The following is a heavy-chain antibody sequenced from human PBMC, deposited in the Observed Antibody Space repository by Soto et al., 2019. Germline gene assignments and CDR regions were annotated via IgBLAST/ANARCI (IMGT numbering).Heavy chain of an antibody. CDR3: ARDQEVVAANDY. CDR1: GFTFSSYS. V-gene: IGHV3-21*01. J-gene: IGHJ4*02. CDR2: ISSSSSYI. Sequence: PGGSLRLSCAASGFTFSSYSMNWVRQAPGKGLEWVSSISSSSSYIYYADSVKGRFTISRDNAKNSLYLQMNSLRAEDTAVYYCARDQEVVAANDYWGQGTQVTVSS. D-gene: IGHD2-15*01.